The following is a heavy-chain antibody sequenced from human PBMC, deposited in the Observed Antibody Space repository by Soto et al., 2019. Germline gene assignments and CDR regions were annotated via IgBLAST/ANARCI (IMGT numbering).Heavy chain of an antibody. J-gene: IGHJ4*02. CDR2: IYYSGST. Sequence: SETLSLTCTVSGGSISIYYWSWIRQPPGKGLEWIGYIYYSGSTNYNPSLKSRVTISVDTSKNQFSLKLSSVTDADTAVYYCGRDRGDFDYWGQGTLVTVSS. V-gene: IGHV4-59*01. D-gene: IGHD3-10*01. CDR1: GGSISIYY. CDR3: GRDRGDFDY.